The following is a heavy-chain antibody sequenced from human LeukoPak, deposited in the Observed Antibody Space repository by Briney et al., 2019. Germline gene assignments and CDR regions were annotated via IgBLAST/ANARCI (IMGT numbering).Heavy chain of an antibody. CDR1: GYTFTGYY. CDR3: ARDTRYGGSFFDY. J-gene: IGHJ4*02. D-gene: IGHD3-10*02. V-gene: IGHV1-2*02. CDR2: INPNSGGT. Sequence: ASVKVSCKASGYTFTGYYMHWVRQAPGQGLEWMGWINPNSGGTNYAQKFQGRVTMTRDTSISTAYMELSRLRSDDTAVYYCARDTRYGGSFFDYWGQGTLVTVSS.